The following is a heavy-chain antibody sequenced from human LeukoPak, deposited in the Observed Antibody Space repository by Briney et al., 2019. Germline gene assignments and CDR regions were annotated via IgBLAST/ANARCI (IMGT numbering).Heavy chain of an antibody. D-gene: IGHD6-19*01. V-gene: IGHV3-74*01. CDR1: GFTFSSYW. CDR2: IYSDGSSR. J-gene: IGHJ3*02. CDR3: ASALAGTTNAFEI. Sequence: QAGGSLRLSCAASGFTFSSYWMHWVRQAPGKGLVWVSRIYSDGSSRSYADSVKGRFTISRDNAKNTLYLQMNSLEAEDTAVYYCASALAGTTNAFEIWGQGTMVTVSS.